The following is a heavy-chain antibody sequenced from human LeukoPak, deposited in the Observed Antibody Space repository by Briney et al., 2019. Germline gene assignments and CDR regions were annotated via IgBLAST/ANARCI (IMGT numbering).Heavy chain of an antibody. Sequence: PGGSLRLSCAASGFTFSSYGMHWVRQAPGKGLEWVAVIWYDGSNKYYADSVKGRFTISRDNSKNTLYLQMNSLRAEDTAVYYCARGVQWLYYFDYWGQGTLVTVSS. CDR3: ARGVQWLYYFDY. CDR2: IWYDGSNK. J-gene: IGHJ4*02. D-gene: IGHD6-19*01. CDR1: GFTFSSYG. V-gene: IGHV3-33*08.